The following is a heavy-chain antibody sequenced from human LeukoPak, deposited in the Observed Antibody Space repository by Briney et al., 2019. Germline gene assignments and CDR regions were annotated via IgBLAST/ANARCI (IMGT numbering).Heavy chain of an antibody. J-gene: IGHJ4*02. D-gene: IGHD6-13*01. CDR1: GFTFSSYG. CDR2: ISYDGSNK. CDR3: ARDITSSWYDY. V-gene: IGHV3-30*03. Sequence: GGSLRLSCAASGFTFSSYGMHWVRQAPGKGLEWVAVISYDGSNKYYADSVKGRFTISRDDSKNTLYLQMNSLRAEDTAVYFCARDITSSWYDYWGQGTLVTVSS.